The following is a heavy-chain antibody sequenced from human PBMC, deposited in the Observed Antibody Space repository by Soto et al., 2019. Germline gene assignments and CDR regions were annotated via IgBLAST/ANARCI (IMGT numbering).Heavy chain of an antibody. CDR1: GFTFSSYW. V-gene: IGHV3-74*01. CDR2: IKSDGSGT. Sequence: EVQLVESGGGLVQPGGSLRLSCAASGFTFSSYWMHWVRQAPGKGLVWVSRIKSDGSGTYYADSVKGRLTISRDNAKNTLYLQVNSLRAEDTAVYYCARGDGDYYDGNGYLGRHWGQGTLVTVSS. CDR3: ARGDGDYYDGNGYLGRH. D-gene: IGHD3-22*01. J-gene: IGHJ4*02.